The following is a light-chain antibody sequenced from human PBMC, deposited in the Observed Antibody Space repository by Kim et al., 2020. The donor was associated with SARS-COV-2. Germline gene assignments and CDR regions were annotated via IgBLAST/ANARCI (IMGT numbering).Light chain of an antibody. CDR1: QSFSSW. CDR2: KTS. V-gene: IGKV1-5*03. Sequence: DIQMTQSPSTLSASVGDRVTITCRTSQSFSSWLAWYQEKPGKVPKLLIYKTSILESGFPSRFSGSGSGTEFTLTISSLQPDDFATYYCQQYNNFPIAFGQGTRLEIK. CDR3: QQYNNFPIA. J-gene: IGKJ5*01.